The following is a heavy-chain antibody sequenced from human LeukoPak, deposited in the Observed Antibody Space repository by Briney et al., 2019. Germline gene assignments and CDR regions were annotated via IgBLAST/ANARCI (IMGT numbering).Heavy chain of an antibody. CDR1: GFTFSSYA. Sequence: PGGSLRLSCAASGFTFSSYAMSWVRQAPGKGLEWVANIKQDGSEKYYVDSVKGRFTISRDNAKNSLYLQMNSLRAEDTAVYYCARDGDSSGYYHNWFDPWGQGTLVTVSS. V-gene: IGHV3-7*03. D-gene: IGHD3-22*01. CDR3: ARDGDSSGYYHNWFDP. J-gene: IGHJ5*02. CDR2: IKQDGSEK.